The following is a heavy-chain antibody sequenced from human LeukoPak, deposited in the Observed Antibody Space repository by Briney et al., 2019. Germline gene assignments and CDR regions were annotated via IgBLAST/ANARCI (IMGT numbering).Heavy chain of an antibody. V-gene: IGHV3-53*01. CDR1: GFTVSSNS. CDR3: AKAESYGSGSSLNHFYYYYYMDV. J-gene: IGHJ6*03. D-gene: IGHD3-10*01. Sequence: GGSLRLSCTVSGFTVSSNSMSWVRQAPGKGLEWVSFIYSDNTHYSDSVKGRFTISRDNSKNTLYLQMNSLRAEDAAVYYCAKAESYGSGSSLNHFYYYYYMDVWGKGTTVTISS. CDR2: IYSDNT.